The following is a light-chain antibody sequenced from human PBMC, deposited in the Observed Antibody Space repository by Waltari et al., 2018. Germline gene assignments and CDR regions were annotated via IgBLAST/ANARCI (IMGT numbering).Light chain of an antibody. CDR3: QTGGHGTWV. J-gene: IGLJ3*02. Sequence: QLVLTQSPSASASLGASVKLTCTLSSGHSSNVIAWHQQQPEKGPRYLMKVNSDGSHSKGDEIPDRFSCSSSGAGRYLTIASLQSEDEADYYCQTGGHGTWVFGGGTKLTVL. V-gene: IGLV4-69*01. CDR1: SGHSSNV. CDR2: VNSDGSH.